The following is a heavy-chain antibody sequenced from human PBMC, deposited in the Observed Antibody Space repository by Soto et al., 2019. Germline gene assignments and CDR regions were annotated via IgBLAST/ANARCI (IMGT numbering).Heavy chain of an antibody. CDR1: GFTFSSYG. D-gene: IGHD3-10*01. J-gene: IGHJ4*02. CDR2: ISYDGSNK. Sequence: PGGSLRLSCAASGFTFSSYGMHRVRQASGKGLEWVAVISYDGSNKYYADSVKGRFTISRDNSKNTLYLQMNSLRAEDTAVYYCAKAGSGRDYFDYWGQGTLVTVSS. CDR3: AKAGSGRDYFDY. V-gene: IGHV3-30*18.